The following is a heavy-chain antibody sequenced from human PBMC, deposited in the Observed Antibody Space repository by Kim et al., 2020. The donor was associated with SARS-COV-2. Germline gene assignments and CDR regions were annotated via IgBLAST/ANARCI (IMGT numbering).Heavy chain of an antibody. V-gene: IGHV4-59*01. D-gene: IGHD5-18*01. CDR3: ARSLNTGASASGYFDL. CDR2: IYYAGGT. CDR1: GGPMSRYD. J-gene: IGHJ2*01. Sequence: SETLSLTCTVSGGPMSRYDWSWIRQPPGQGLEWIGYIYYAGGTNYNPSLRSRVTILLDTSKNQCSLELTSLTAADTAVYFCARSLNTGASASGYFDLW.